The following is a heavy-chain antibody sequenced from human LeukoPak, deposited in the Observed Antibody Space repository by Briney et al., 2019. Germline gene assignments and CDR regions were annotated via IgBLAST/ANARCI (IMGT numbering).Heavy chain of an antibody. CDR1: GYTFTNYW. CDR3: ARSMNSGYPYYFDY. Sequence: GESLKISCLGSGYTFTNYWIGWVRQMPGKGLEWMGIIYAGDSDTRYSPSFQGQVTISADKSINTASLQWGSLKASDTAMYYCARSMNSGYPYYFDYWGQGTLVTVSS. J-gene: IGHJ4*02. V-gene: IGHV5-51*01. D-gene: IGHD3-22*01. CDR2: IYAGDSDT.